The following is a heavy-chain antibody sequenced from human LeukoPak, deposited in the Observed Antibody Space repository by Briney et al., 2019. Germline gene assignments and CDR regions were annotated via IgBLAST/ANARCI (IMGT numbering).Heavy chain of an antibody. D-gene: IGHD3-22*01. CDR1: GYTFTGYY. V-gene: IGHV1-2*02. CDR2: INPNSGGT. CDR3: ARSVTGIVVGNDAFDI. J-gene: IGHJ3*02. Sequence: ASVKVSCKASGYTFTGYYMHWVRQAPGQGLEWMGWINPNSGGTNYAQKFQGRVTMTTDTSTSTAYMELRSLRSDDTAVYYCARSVTGIVVGNDAFDIWGQGTMVTVSS.